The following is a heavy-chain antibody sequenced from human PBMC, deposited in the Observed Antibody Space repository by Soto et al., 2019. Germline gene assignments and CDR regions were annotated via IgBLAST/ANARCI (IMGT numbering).Heavy chain of an antibody. CDR3: AVIVGTRDAFDI. D-gene: IGHD1-26*01. CDR2: ISYDGSNK. V-gene: IGHV3-30*03. J-gene: IGHJ3*02. CDR1: GFTFSSYG. Sequence: VGSLRLTCAASGFTFSSYGMHWVRQAPGKGLEWVAVISYDGSNKYYADSVRGRFTISRDNSKNTLYLQMNSLRAEDTAVYYCAVIVGTRDAFDIWGQGTMVTVSS.